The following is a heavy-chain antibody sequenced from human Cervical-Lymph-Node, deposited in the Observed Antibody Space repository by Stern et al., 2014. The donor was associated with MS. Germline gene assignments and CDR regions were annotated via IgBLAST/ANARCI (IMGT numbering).Heavy chain of an antibody. CDR3: ARDFTGFDY. CDR1: GFTFSTYA. D-gene: IGHD4-11*01. CDR2: IWNDGSNK. J-gene: IGHJ4*02. V-gene: IGHV3-33*01. Sequence: VQLVESVGGLVQPGRSLRLSCAASGFTFSTYAMHWVRQSPGKGLEWVAVIWNDGSNKYYADSVKGRFTISRDNSKNTVFLQMNSLRAEDTAVYYCARDFTGFDYWGQGTLVTVSS.